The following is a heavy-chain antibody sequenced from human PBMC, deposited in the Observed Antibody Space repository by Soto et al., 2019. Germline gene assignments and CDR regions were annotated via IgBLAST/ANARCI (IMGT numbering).Heavy chain of an antibody. Sequence: SVKVSCKASGCTFSSYSISWVRQAPGQGLEWMGGIIPIFGTANYAQKFQGRVTITADESTSTAYMELSSLRSEDTAVYYCARIMYSSSSLYYWGQGTLVTVS. CDR3: ARIMYSSSSLYY. V-gene: IGHV1-69*13. D-gene: IGHD6-6*01. CDR2: IIPIFGTA. J-gene: IGHJ4*02. CDR1: GCTFSSYS.